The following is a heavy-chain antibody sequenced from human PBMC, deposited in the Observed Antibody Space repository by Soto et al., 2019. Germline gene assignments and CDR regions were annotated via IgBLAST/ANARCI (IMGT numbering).Heavy chain of an antibody. Sequence: SVEVSCKASGGTFNNNAISWVLQAPGQGLEWMGGIIPILGTANYAQKFRGRVTITADESTSTGYMDLSSLRSEDTAVYYCARPYDSSDYYGGGMDVWGQGTTVTVSS. J-gene: IGHJ6*02. CDR3: ARPYDSSDYYGGGMDV. CDR1: GGTFNNNA. V-gene: IGHV1-69*13. CDR2: IIPILGTA. D-gene: IGHD3-22*01.